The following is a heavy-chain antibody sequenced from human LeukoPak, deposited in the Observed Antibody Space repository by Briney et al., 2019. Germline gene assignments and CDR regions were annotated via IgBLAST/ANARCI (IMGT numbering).Heavy chain of an antibody. CDR2: IYYRGST. CDR3: ARVGCSGGSCYRSRGAFDI. D-gene: IGHD2-15*01. CDR1: GGSISSSSYY. V-gene: IGHV4-39*07. Sequence: SETLSLTCTVSGGSISSSSYYWGWIRQPPGKGLEWIGSIYYRGSTYYNPSLKSRVTISVDTSKNQFSLKMSSVTAADTAVYYCARVGCSGGSCYRSRGAFDIWGQGTMVTVSS. J-gene: IGHJ3*02.